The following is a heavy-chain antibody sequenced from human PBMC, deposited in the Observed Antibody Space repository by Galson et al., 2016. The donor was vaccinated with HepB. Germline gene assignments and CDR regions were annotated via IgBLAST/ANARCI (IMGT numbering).Heavy chain of an antibody. J-gene: IGHJ4*02. Sequence: SLRLSCAASGFTFSNHAMSWVRQAPGKGLEWVAGIGTSGGPTYYADSVKGRFTISRDNSKNTVHLQVNSLRVEDTAVYYCAKDRRYYGSGFDYWGQGTLVTVSS. CDR2: IGTSGGPT. CDR1: GFTFSNHA. D-gene: IGHD3-10*01. CDR3: AKDRRYYGSGFDY. V-gene: IGHV3-23*01.